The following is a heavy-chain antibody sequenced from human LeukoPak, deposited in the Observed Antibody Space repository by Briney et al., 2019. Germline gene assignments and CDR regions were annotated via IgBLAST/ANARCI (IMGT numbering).Heavy chain of an antibody. D-gene: IGHD5-12*01. J-gene: IGHJ4*02. V-gene: IGHV5-51*01. CDR1: GYSFTSYW. Sequence: KPGESLKISCKGSGYSFTSYWIGWVRQMPGKGLEWMGIIYPGDSDTGYSPSFQGQVTISADKSISTAYLQWSSLKASDTAMYYCARGQDYGGYMAPFDYWGQGTLVTVSS. CDR3: ARGQDYGGYMAPFDY. CDR2: IYPGDSDT.